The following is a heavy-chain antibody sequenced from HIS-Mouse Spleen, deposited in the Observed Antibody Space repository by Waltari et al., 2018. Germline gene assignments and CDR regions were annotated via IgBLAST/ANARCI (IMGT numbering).Heavy chain of an antibody. V-gene: IGHV4-31*03. J-gene: IGHJ4*02. Sequence: QVQLQESGPGLVKPSQTLSLTCTVSGGSLRRGGYYWSWIRQHPGKGLEWIGYIYYSGSTYYNPSLKSRVTISVDTSKNQFSLKLSSVTAADTAVYYCARGEGRELKVDYWGQGTLVTVSS. CDR1: GGSLRRGGYY. D-gene: IGHD1-7*01. CDR3: ARGEGRELKVDY. CDR2: IYYSGST.